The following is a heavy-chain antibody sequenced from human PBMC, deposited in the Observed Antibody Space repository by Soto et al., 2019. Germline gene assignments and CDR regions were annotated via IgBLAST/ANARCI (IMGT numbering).Heavy chain of an antibody. CDR2: IYHDGSNK. V-gene: IGHV3-33*01. J-gene: IGHJ4*02. CDR1: GFTFSSFV. D-gene: IGHD3-16*01. Sequence: QVQLVESGGGGVQPGRSLRLSCATSGFTFSSFVMHWVRQAPGKGLEWVAVIYHDGSNKYYADSVKGRFTISRDNSKSTLYLLMNSLRAEDTAVYYCASRVGAVDYWGQGTLVTVSS. CDR3: ASRVGAVDY.